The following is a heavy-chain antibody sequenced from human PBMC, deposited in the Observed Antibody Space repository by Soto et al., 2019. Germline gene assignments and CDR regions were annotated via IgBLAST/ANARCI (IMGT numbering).Heavy chain of an antibody. Sequence: QVQLVESGGGVVQPGRSLRLSCAASGFTFSSYGMHWVRQAPGKGLEWVAVISYDGSNKYYADSVKGRFTISRDNSKNTLYLQMNSLRAEDTAVYYCAKDLAIYGMDVWGQGTTVTVSS. V-gene: IGHV3-30*18. CDR3: AKDLAIYGMDV. CDR1: GFTFSSYG. CDR2: ISYDGSNK. J-gene: IGHJ6*02. D-gene: IGHD2-21*01.